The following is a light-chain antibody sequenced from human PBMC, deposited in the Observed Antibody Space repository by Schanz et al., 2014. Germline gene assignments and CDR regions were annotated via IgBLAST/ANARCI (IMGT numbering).Light chain of an antibody. CDR3: QQYGSSPQT. J-gene: IGKJ1*01. V-gene: IGKV3-20*01. CDR1: QSVDKS. CDR2: GAS. Sequence: ETVMTQSPATLSVSPGDRATLSCRASQSVDKSLAWYQQKPGQAPRLLIYGASSRATGVPDRFSGSGSGTDFTLTISRLEPEDFAVYYCQQYGSSPQTFGQGTKVEIK.